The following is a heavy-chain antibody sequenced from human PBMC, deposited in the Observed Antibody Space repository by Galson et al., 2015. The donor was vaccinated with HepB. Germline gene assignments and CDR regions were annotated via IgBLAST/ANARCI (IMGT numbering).Heavy chain of an antibody. CDR3: ARGQIAAAGTSYYFDY. V-gene: IGHV3-66*01. CDR1: GFTVSNNY. Sequence: SLRLSCAASGFTVSNNYMSWVRQAPGKGLEWVSVIYSGGSTYNADSVKGRFTTSRDNSKNTLYLQMNSLRAEDTAVYYCARGQIAAAGTSYYFDYWGQGTLVTVSS. CDR2: IYSGGST. D-gene: IGHD6-13*01. J-gene: IGHJ4*02.